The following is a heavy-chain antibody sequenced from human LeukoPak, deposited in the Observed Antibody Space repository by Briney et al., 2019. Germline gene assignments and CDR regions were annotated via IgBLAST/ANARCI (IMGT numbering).Heavy chain of an antibody. CDR1: GGSISSSSYY. V-gene: IGHV4-39*07. CDR3: ARAQGGSGLSWFDP. Sequence: SETLSLTCTVSGGSISSSSYYWGWIRQPPGKGLEWIGSIYYSGSTYYNPSLKSRVTISVDTSKNQFSLKLSSVTAADTAVYYCARAQGGSGLSWFDPWGQGTLVTVSS. D-gene: IGHD2-15*01. CDR2: IYYSGST. J-gene: IGHJ5*02.